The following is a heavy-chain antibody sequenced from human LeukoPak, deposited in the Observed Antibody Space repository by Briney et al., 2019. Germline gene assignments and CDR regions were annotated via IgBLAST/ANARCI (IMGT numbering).Heavy chain of an antibody. CDR1: RGSISSSSYY. V-gene: IGHV4-39*07. CDR2: IYYSGST. J-gene: IGHJ3*02. D-gene: IGHD5/OR15-5a*01. Sequence: SETLSLTCTVSRGSISSSSYYWGWIRQPPGKGLEWIGSIYYSGSTYYNPSLKSRVTISVDTSKNQFSLKLSSVTAADTAVYYCAREVYGAFDIWGQGTMVTVSS. CDR3: AREVYGAFDI.